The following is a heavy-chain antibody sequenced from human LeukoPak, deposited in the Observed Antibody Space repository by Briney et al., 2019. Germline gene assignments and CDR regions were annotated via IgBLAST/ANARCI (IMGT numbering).Heavy chain of an antibody. CDR3: ARVAYYYDSAGLYLNYFYGMDV. CDR2: IIPIFGTA. Sequence: SVKVSCKASGGTFSSYAISWVRQAPGQGLEWMGGIIPIFGTANYAQKFQGRVTITTDESTSTAYMELSSLRSEDTAVYYCARVAYYYDSAGLYLNYFYGMDVWGQGTTVTVSS. D-gene: IGHD3-22*01. J-gene: IGHJ6*02. V-gene: IGHV1-69*05. CDR1: GGTFSSYA.